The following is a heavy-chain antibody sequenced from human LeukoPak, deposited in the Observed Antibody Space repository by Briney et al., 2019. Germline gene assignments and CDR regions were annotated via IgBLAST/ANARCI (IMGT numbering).Heavy chain of an antibody. Sequence: GGSLRLSCTVSGFTFSSYAMTGVGQAPGRGVEGVSAISGSGGSTYYADSVKGRFTISRDNTKNTLHLQMNSLRADDAAVYYCARDSGCYSGGFDYWGQGTLVTASS. CDR3: ARDSGCYSGGFDY. V-gene: IGHV3-23*01. J-gene: IGHJ4*02. CDR2: ISGSGGST. CDR1: GFTFSSYA. D-gene: IGHD1-26*01.